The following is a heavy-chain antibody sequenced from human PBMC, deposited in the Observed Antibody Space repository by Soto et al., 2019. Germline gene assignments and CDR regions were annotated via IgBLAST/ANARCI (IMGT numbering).Heavy chain of an antibody. V-gene: IGHV1-69*01. J-gene: IGHJ5*02. CDR2: IIPIFGTA. CDR3: ARAHWSLRDWFDP. Sequence: QVQLVQSGAEVKKPGSSVKVSCKASGGTFSSYAISWVRQALGQGLEWMGGIIPIFGTANYARKFQGSVTITADEFTSTAYMELSSLRSEDTAVYYCARAHWSLRDWFDPWGQGTLVTVSS. CDR1: GGTFSSYA. D-gene: IGHD1-1*01.